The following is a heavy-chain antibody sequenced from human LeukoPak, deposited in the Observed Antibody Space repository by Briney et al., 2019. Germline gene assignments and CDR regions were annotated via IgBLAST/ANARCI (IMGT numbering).Heavy chain of an antibody. CDR2: ISYDGSNK. CDR1: GFTFSSYA. J-gene: IGHJ4*02. Sequence: GGSLRLSCAASGFTFSSYAMHWVRQAPGKGLEWVAVISYDGSNKYYADSVKGRFTISRGNSKNTLYLQMNSLRAEDTAVYHCARLYSYGPEGYWGQGTLVTVSS. V-gene: IGHV3-30*04. D-gene: IGHD5-18*01. CDR3: ARLYSYGPEGY.